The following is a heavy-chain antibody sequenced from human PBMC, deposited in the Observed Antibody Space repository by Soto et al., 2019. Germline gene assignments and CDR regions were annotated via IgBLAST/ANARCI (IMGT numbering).Heavy chain of an antibody. D-gene: IGHD2-2*01. CDR2: INAGNGNT. Sequence: QVQLVQSGAEEKKPGASVKVSCKASGYTFTGYAMHWVRQAPGQRLEWMGWINAGNGNTKYSQKFQGRVTITRDTSSSTAYIELRSLRSESTAVYECARAVPAAAESDYWGQGTLVTVSS. V-gene: IGHV1-3*05. J-gene: IGHJ4*02. CDR3: ARAVPAAAESDY. CDR1: GYTFTGYA.